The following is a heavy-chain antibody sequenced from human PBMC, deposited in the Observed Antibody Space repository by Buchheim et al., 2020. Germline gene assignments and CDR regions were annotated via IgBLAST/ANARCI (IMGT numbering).Heavy chain of an antibody. J-gene: IGHJ6*03. Sequence: QVQLQQWGAGLLKPSETLSLTCAVYGGSFSGYYWSWIRQPPGKGLEWIGEINHSGSTNYNPSLKSRVTIPVDPSKDQFSLTVKSVTAADTAVYYCARVDLVIDYYYHMDVWGKGTT. CDR2: INHSGST. D-gene: IGHD5-12*01. CDR3: ARVDLVIDYYYHMDV. V-gene: IGHV4-34*01. CDR1: GGSFSGYY.